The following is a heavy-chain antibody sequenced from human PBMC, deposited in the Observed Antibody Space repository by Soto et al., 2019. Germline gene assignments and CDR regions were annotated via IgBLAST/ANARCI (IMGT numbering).Heavy chain of an antibody. V-gene: IGHV1-18*01. Sequence: VPVKVCSKASGYTFTSCGSRWVRQATGQRLEWMGWISAYNGNTNYAQKLQGRVTMTTDTYTSTAYMELRSLGVDETAVYFCARFRLGDSIWGSYRQRELNDFRGNGPPVPVSS. CDR1: GYTFTSCG. CDR2: ISAYNGNT. D-gene: IGHD3-16*02. J-gene: IGHJ4*01. CDR3: ARFRLGDSIWGSYRQRELNDF.